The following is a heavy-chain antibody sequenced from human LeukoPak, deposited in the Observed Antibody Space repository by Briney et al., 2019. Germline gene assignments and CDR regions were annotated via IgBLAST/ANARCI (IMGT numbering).Heavy chain of an antibody. CDR2: IHHAGDT. CDR1: GGSFTASY. Sequence: SETLSLTCGVDGGSFTASYWSWIRQSPGKGLEWIGEIHHAGDTNYNPSLKSRVTISLDIYKAQFSLNLKSVTAADTAVYYCARVTGGGNVAYWYFGLWGRGTLVTVSS. V-gene: IGHV4-34*01. CDR3: ARVTGGGNVAYWYFGL. J-gene: IGHJ2*01. D-gene: IGHD4-23*01.